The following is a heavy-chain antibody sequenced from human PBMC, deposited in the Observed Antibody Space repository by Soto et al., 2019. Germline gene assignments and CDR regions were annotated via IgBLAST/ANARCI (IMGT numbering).Heavy chain of an antibody. Sequence: EVQLVESGGGLVQPGGSLTLSCAASGFTFSVSALHWVRHPSGRGLEWVGRIRSRGNNYATAYAASMDGRFTISRDDSKNTAYLQLNSLTTEDTAVYYCSTQASDFCMGYPQYYMDVWGKGTTVTVS. V-gene: IGHV3-73*01. CDR3: STQASDFCMGYPQYYMDV. D-gene: IGHD3-3*01. CDR2: IRSRGNNYAT. J-gene: IGHJ6*03. CDR1: GFTFSVSA.